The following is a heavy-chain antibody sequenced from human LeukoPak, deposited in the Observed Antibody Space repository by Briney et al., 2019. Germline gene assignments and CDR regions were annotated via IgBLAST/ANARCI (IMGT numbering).Heavy chain of an antibody. Sequence: ASVKVSCKASGGTFSSYAVSWVRQAPGQGLEWMGRIIPILGIANYAQKFQGRVTITADKSTSTAYMELRSLRSEDTAVYYCARGEIAAAEDYWGQGTLVTVSS. V-gene: IGHV1-69*04. D-gene: IGHD6-13*01. J-gene: IGHJ4*02. CDR1: GGTFSSYA. CDR2: IIPILGIA. CDR3: ARGEIAAAEDY.